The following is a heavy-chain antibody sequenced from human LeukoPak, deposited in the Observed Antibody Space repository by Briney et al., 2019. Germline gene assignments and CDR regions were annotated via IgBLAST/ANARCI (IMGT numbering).Heavy chain of an antibody. CDR1: GFGVSNNY. V-gene: IGHV3-53*01. CDR2: IYSGTST. J-gene: IGHJ3*02. Sequence: GGSLRLSCAASGFGVSNNYMSWVRQAPGKGLEWVAVIYSGTSTVYADAVKGRFTLSRDNSQNALFLQMNSLKVEDTAVYYCARDSGLNAFDIWGQGTVVTVSS. CDR3: ARDSGLNAFDI.